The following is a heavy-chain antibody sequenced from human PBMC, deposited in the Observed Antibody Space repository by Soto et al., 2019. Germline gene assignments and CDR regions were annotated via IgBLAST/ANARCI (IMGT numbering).Heavy chain of an antibody. D-gene: IGHD2-2*01. J-gene: IGHJ5*02. CDR3: ARVEDIVVVPAAPRVWFDP. Sequence: GASVKFSCKASGYTFTSYGISWVRHAPGQGLEWMGWISAYNGNTNYAQKLQGRVTMPTDTSTSTAYMELRSMRSDDTAVYYCARVEDIVVVPAAPRVWFDPWGQGTLVTVSS. V-gene: IGHV1-18*01. CDR2: ISAYNGNT. CDR1: GYTFTSYG.